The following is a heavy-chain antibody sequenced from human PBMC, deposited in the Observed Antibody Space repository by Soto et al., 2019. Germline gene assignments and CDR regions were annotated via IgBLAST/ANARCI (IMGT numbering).Heavy chain of an antibody. J-gene: IGHJ5*02. CDR3: ARAPPLYYGSGSDNWFDP. CDR2: IIHILGIA. V-gene: IGHV1-69*02. CDR1: GGTFSSYT. Sequence: QVQLVQSGAEVKKPGSSVKVSCKASGGTFSSYTISWVRQAPGQGLEWMGRIIHILGIANYAQKFQGRVTITADKSTSTAYMELSSLRSEDTAVYYCARAPPLYYGSGSDNWFDPWGQGTLVTVSS. D-gene: IGHD3-10*01.